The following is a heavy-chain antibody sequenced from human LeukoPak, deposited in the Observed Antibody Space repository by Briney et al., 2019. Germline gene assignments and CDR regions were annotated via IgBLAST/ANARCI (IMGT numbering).Heavy chain of an antibody. V-gene: IGHV4-59*12. CDR1: GFTFSTYS. D-gene: IGHD3-10*01. CDR3: AKSNGYGLVDI. Sequence: PGGSLRLSCAASGFTFSTYSMNWVRQAPGKGLEWIGNTFYSGSTYYSPSLRSRVTISLDTSRNQFSLKLNSVTAADTAVYYCAKSNGYGLVDIWGQGTMVTVSS. J-gene: IGHJ3*02. CDR2: TFYSGST.